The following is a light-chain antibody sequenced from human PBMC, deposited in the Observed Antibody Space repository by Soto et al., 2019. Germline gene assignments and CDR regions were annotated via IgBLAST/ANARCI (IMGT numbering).Light chain of an antibody. Sequence: DIVMTQSPYSLAVSLGERAAINCKSSQSVVYSSDYKHYLAWYPQKPGQPPKLLIYWASTRESGVPDRFSGSGSGTDFTLTICSLQAEDVAVYYCQQHYSTPLTFGGGTKVDI. CDR2: WAS. CDR3: QQHYSTPLT. CDR1: QSVVYSSDYKHY. V-gene: IGKV4-1*01. J-gene: IGKJ4*01.